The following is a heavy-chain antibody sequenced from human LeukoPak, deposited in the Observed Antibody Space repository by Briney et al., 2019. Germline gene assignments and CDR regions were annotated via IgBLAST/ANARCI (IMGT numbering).Heavy chain of an antibody. V-gene: IGHV3-7*05. Sequence: GGSLRFSCAASGFTLSRYWMSWVRQAPGKGLEWVANINQDGSEKNYVDSVKGRFTISRDNAKNSLYLQMNSLRAEDTAVYFCARAYQTDYWGQGTLVTVSS. D-gene: IGHD2-2*01. CDR2: INQDGSEK. CDR1: GFTLSRYW. J-gene: IGHJ4*02. CDR3: ARAYQTDY.